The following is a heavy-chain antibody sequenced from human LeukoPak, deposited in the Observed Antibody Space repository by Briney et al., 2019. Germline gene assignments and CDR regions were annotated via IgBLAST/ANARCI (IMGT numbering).Heavy chain of an antibody. CDR1: GFTFSSYA. V-gene: IGHV3-30*04. D-gene: IGHD5-18*01. J-gene: IGHJ4*02. CDR2: ISEDGSRK. CDR3: AREGSGNSFDY. Sequence: GRSLRLSCAASGFTFSSYAMHWVRQAPGKGLEWAAVISEDGSRKYYADSVKGRLTISRDNSKNTLYLQMNSLRPEDTAVYYCAREGSGNSFDYWGQGTLVTVSS.